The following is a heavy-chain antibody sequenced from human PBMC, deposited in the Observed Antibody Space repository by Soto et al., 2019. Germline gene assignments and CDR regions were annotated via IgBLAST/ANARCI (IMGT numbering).Heavy chain of an antibody. Sequence: EVQLLESGGGLVQPGGSLRLSCAASGFTFSNYAMIWVRQAPGKGLEWVSGISVSGGKAYYADSVKGRFTISRDNSKNTLYLQMNSLRVEDTAVYFCAKDTESCGGDCYLGIFDSWGQGTLVTVSS. CDR3: AKDTESCGGDCYLGIFDS. J-gene: IGHJ4*02. V-gene: IGHV3-23*01. D-gene: IGHD2-21*02. CDR2: ISVSGGKA. CDR1: GFTFSNYA.